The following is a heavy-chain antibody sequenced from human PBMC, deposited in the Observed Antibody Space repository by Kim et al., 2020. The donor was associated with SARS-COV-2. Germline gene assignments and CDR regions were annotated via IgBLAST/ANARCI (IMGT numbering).Heavy chain of an antibody. CDR2: ISYDGSNK. CDR3: ARGPYYDILTGIDP. CDR1: GFTFSSYG. D-gene: IGHD3-9*01. V-gene: IGHV3-33*05. J-gene: IGHJ5*02. Sequence: GSLRLSCAASGFTFSSYGMHWVRQAPGKGLEWVAVISYDGSNKYYADSVKGRFTISRDNSKNTLYLQMNSLRAEDTAVYYCARGPYYDILTGIDPWGQGTLVTVSS.